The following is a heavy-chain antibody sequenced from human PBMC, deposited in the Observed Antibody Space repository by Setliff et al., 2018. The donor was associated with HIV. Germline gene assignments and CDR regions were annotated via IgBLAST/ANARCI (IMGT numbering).Heavy chain of an antibody. D-gene: IGHD3-10*01. J-gene: IGHJ5*02. CDR3: ARNHYYGSGKNRWFDP. V-gene: IGHV4-38-2*01. CDR1: GYPIDSGFY. Sequence: PEETLSLTCAVYGYPIDSGFYWGWIRQTPGKGLEWIASSYHTGSKYSNPSLKRRVTISVDTSKNQFSLKLTSVTAADTAVYYCARNHYYGSGKNRWFDPWGQGMLVTVSS. CDR2: SYHTGSK.